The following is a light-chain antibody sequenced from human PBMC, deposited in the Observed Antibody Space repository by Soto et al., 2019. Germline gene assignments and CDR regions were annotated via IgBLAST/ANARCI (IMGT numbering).Light chain of an antibody. J-gene: IGLJ1*01. V-gene: IGLV2-14*01. CDR2: EVS. CDR1: SSDVGGYNY. Sequence: QSALTQPASVSGSPGQSITISCTGTSSDVGGYNYVSWYQQHPGKAPKLMIYEVSNRPSGVSNRFSGSKSGNTSSLTISWLQAEDEADYYCSSYTSSSIDYVFGTGPKLTVL. CDR3: SSYTSSSIDYV.